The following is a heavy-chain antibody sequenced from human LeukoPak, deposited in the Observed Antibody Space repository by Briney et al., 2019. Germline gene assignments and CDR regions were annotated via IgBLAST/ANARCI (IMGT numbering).Heavy chain of an antibody. D-gene: IGHD6-19*01. CDR2: IWYDGSKK. CDR3: AKVTSAWSLDL. CDR1: GFTFSSSG. Sequence: GRSLRLSCAASGFTFSSSGMDWVRQAPGKRLEWVAVIWYDGSKKYYTDSVKGRFTISRDDSKNSLYLQMNSLRAEDTAVYYCAKVTSAWSLDLWGQGTLVTVSS. J-gene: IGHJ5*02. V-gene: IGHV3-33*06.